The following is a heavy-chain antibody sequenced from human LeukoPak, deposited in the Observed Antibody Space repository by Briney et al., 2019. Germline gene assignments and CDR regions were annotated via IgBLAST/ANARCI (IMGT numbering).Heavy chain of an antibody. CDR2: IRYDGSNK. CDR1: QFTFNAHG. J-gene: IGHJ4*02. D-gene: IGHD6-13*01. CDR3: ARDRSYCFDY. Sequence: PGGSLRLSCAASQFTFNAHGMHWVRQAPGKGLEWVAYIRYDGSNKYYAGSVKGRFTISRDNSENTLSLQMNSLRPEDTAVYYCARDRSYCFDYWGQGTLVTVSS. V-gene: IGHV3-30*02.